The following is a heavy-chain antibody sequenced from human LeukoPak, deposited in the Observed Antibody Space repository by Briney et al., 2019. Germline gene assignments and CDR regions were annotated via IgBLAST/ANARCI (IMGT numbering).Heavy chain of an antibody. CDR1: GFTFSSYA. CDR2: ISGSGGST. V-gene: IGHV3-23*01. J-gene: IGHJ4*02. CDR3: AKDLRWLVLGGY. Sequence: PGGSLRLSCAASGFTFSSYAMSWVRQAPGKGLEWVSAISGSGGSTYYADSVKGRSTISRDNSKNTLYLQMNSLRAEDTAVYYCAKDLRWLVLGGYWGQGTLVTVSS. D-gene: IGHD6-19*01.